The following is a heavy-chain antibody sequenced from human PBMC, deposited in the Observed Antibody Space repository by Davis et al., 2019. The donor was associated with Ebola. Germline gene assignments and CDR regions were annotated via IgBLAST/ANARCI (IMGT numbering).Heavy chain of an antibody. J-gene: IGHJ5*02. V-gene: IGHV4-59*08. D-gene: IGHD6-13*01. CDR1: GGAINNYY. Sequence: GSLRLSCTVSGGAINNYYLSWIRQSPGKGLEWIGYIHHSGSTKYNPSLESRVTISVDTSKNQFSLKLSSVTAADTAMYYCARRGTSSWYAGWFDPWGQGTLVTVSS. CDR2: IHHSGST. CDR3: ARRGTSSWYAGWFDP.